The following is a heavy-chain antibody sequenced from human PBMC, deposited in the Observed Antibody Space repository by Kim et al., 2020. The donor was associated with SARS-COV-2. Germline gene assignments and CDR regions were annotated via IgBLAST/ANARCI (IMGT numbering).Heavy chain of an antibody. J-gene: IGHJ6*02. CDR1: GFNFRNNW. CDR3: ARGDFGLEV. CDR2: MREDGSGK. V-gene: IGHV3-7*02. Sequence: GGSLRLSCVASGFNFRNNWMSWVRQPPGKGLEWVAHMREDGSGKDYADSVKGRFTIFRDNAQNSLYLQMNSLRVDDTAVYYCARGDFGLEVGGQGATVT.